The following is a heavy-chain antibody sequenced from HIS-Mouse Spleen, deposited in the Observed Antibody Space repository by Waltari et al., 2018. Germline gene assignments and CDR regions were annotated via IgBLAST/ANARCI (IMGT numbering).Heavy chain of an antibody. CDR3: ARVKT. J-gene: IGHJ5*02. CDR1: GYSISSGYY. Sequence: QVQLQESGPGLVKPSETLSLTCTVSGYSISSGYYWGWIRQPPGKGLEWIGSNYHSGGTYDNPSLKSRVTISVDTSKNQFSLKLSSVTAADTAAYYCARVKTWGQGTLVTVSS. V-gene: IGHV4-38-2*02. CDR2: NYHSGGT.